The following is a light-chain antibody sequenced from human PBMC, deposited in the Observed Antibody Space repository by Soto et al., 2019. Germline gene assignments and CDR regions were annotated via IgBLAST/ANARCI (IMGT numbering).Light chain of an antibody. CDR3: QVWDSSSDHLYV. CDR1: NIGSKS. V-gene: IGLV3-21*04. Sequence: SSELTQPPSVSVAPGKTARITCGGNNIGSKSVHWYQQKPGQAPVLVIYYDSDRPSGIPERFSGSNSGNTATLTISRVEAGDEADYYCQVWDSSSDHLYVFGTGTKVT. J-gene: IGLJ1*01. CDR2: YDS.